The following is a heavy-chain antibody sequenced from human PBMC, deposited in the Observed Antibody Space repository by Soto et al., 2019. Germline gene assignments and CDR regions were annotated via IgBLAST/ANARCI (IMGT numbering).Heavy chain of an antibody. D-gene: IGHD3-16*02. CDR1: GFTLSMSA. Sequence: EVQLMESGGGLVQPGGSLRLSCASSGFTLSMSAVNWVRQAPGKGLEWVSYISDSGDRTYYADSVKDRFTISRDRSKNTASLQMDSLRAEDTAVYYCAKDRGIIVKAGDAFDVWGQGTKVTVSS. V-gene: IGHV3-23*01. CDR2: ISDSGDRT. J-gene: IGHJ3*01. CDR3: AKDRGIIVKAGDAFDV.